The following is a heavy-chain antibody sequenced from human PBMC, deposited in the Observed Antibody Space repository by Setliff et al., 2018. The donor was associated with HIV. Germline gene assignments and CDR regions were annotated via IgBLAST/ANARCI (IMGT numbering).Heavy chain of an antibody. CDR2: IIPIFDAV. CDR1: GGTFSSYA. V-gene: IGHV1-69*06. D-gene: IGHD4-17*01. J-gene: IGHJ3*02. CDR3: ASVNEVDADYGDFNDAFEI. Sequence: GASVKVSCKASGGTFSSYAISWVRQAPGQGLEWMGRIIPIFDAVNYAQKFQARITINADKSTNTAYTELRSLRSEDTAVYYCASVNEVDADYGDFNDAFEIWGQGTMVTVSS.